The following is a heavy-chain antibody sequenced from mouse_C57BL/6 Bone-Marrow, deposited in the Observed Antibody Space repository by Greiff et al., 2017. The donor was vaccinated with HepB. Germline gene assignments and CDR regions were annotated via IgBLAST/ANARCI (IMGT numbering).Heavy chain of an antibody. CDR1: GYTFTHYN. Sequence: VQLQQSGPELVKPGASVKMSCKASGYTFTHYNMHWVKQSHGKSLEWIGYINPNNGGTSYNQKFKGKATLTVNKSSSTAYMELRSLTSEDSAVYYCARWGSGYLNFDYWGQGTTLTVSS. V-gene: IGHV1-22*01. J-gene: IGHJ2*01. D-gene: IGHD3-2*02. CDR3: ARWGSGYLNFDY. CDR2: INPNNGGT.